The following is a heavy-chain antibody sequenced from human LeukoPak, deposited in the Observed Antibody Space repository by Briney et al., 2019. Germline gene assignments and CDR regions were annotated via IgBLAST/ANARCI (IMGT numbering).Heavy chain of an antibody. J-gene: IGHJ4*02. CDR2: IYPGDSDT. Sequence: GESLKISCKGSGYSFTSYWIGWVRQMPGKGLEWMGIIYPGDSDTRYSPSFQGQVTISADKSISTAYLQWSSLKASDTAMYCCARGSVVTATISPFDYWGQGALVTVSS. V-gene: IGHV5-51*01. D-gene: IGHD2-21*02. CDR1: GYSFTSYW. CDR3: ARGSVVTATISPFDY.